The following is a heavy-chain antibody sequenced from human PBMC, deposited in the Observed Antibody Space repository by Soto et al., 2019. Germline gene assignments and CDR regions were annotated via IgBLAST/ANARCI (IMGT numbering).Heavy chain of an antibody. J-gene: IGHJ4*02. CDR1: GATFSSYA. D-gene: IGHD5-12*01. Sequence: GASVKVSCKTSGATFSSYAITWVRQAPRQGLEWMGGIVPTVDTSTYAQKFQGRVTITADKLTNTVYMELSSLRSAATAVYYCVRVVAIPGYPDNWGQGTLVTVSS. V-gene: IGHV1-69*06. CDR3: VRVVAIPGYPDN. CDR2: IVPTVDTS.